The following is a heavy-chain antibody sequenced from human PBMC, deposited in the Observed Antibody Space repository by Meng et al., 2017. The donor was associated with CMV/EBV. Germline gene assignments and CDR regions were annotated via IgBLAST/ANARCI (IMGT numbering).Heavy chain of an antibody. CDR3: ARYARRGYSSYGRESFDY. V-gene: IGHV4-38-2*02. Sequence: SETLSLTCTVSGYSISSGYYWGWIRQPPGKGLEWIGSIYHSGSTYYNPSLKSRVTISVDTSKNQFSLKLSSVTAADTAVYYCARYARRGYSSYGRESFDYWGQGTLVTVSS. J-gene: IGHJ4*02. CDR2: IYHSGST. CDR1: GYSISSGYY. D-gene: IGHD5-12*01.